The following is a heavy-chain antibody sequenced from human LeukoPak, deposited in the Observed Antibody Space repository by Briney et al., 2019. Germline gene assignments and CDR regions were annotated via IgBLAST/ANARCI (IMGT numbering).Heavy chain of an antibody. D-gene: IGHD2-15*01. Sequence: GGSLRLSCAASGFTVSSNYMSWVRQAPGKGLEWVSVIYSGGSTYYADSVKGRFTISRDNSKNTLYLQMNSLRAEDTAMYYCAKSQRDCNGGICYYNWFDPWGQGILVTVSS. CDR3: AKSQRDCNGGICYYNWFDP. CDR2: IYSGGST. V-gene: IGHV3-53*01. CDR1: GFTVSSNY. J-gene: IGHJ5*02.